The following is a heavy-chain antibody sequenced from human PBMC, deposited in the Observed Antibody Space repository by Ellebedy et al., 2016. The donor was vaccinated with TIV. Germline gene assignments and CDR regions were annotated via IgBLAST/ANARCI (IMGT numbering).Heavy chain of an antibody. D-gene: IGHD5-24*01. CDR3: IRGLSIGYKQAGDY. Sequence: GGSLRLSCAASGFTFSDHYMDWVRQAPGKGLEWVGRTRNKANSDTTEYAASVKGRFTISRDDSKNLLYLQMNSLKTEDTAIYYCIRGLSIGYKQAGDYWGQGILVTVSS. CDR1: GFTFSDHY. J-gene: IGHJ4*02. V-gene: IGHV3-72*01. CDR2: TRNKANSDTT.